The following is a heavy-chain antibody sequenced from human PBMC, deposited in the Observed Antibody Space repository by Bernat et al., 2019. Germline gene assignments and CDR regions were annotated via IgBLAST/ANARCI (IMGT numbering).Heavy chain of an antibody. Sequence: QVQLVQSGAEVKKPGASVKVSCKASGYTFTSYYMHWVRQAPGQGLEWMGIINPSGGSTSYAQKFQGRVTMTRDTYTSTVYMELSSLRSEDTAVYYCARSLNTIVVVPAAIDYWGQGTLVTVSS. CDR3: ARSLNTIVVVPAAIDY. J-gene: IGHJ4*02. CDR1: GYTFTSYY. V-gene: IGHV1-46*01. CDR2: INPSGGST. D-gene: IGHD2-2*01.